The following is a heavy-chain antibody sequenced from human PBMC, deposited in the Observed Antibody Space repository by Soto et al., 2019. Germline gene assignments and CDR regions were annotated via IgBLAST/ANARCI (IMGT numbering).Heavy chain of an antibody. CDR2: INTYKGNI. CDR1: GYTFTDYG. Sequence: QVQLVQSGAEVKKPGASVRVSCKSSGYTFTDYGITRVRQSPGQGLEWMGWINTYKGNINYAQRLQGRVTMTTDTYTSTAYMELRSLTSDDTAVYYCARERGGYKHFEYCGQGALVTVSS. J-gene: IGHJ4*02. CDR3: ARERGGYKHFEY. D-gene: IGHD1-26*01. V-gene: IGHV1-18*01.